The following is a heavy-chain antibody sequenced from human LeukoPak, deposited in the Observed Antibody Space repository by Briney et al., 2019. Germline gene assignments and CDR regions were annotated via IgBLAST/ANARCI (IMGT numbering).Heavy chain of an antibody. J-gene: IGHJ4*02. CDR2: ISYDGSNK. V-gene: IGHV3-30-3*01. CDR3: ARDHGLYSSGWYSGGDY. CDR1: GFTFSSYA. D-gene: IGHD6-19*01. Sequence: PGGSLRLSCAASGFTFSSYAMHWVRQAPGKGLEWVAVISYDGSNKYYADSVKGRFTISRDNSKNTLYLQMNSLRAEDTAVYYCARDHGLYSSGWYSGGDYWGQGTLVTVSS.